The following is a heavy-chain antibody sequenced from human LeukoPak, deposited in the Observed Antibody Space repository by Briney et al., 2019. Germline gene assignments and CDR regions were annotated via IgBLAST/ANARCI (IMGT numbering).Heavy chain of an antibody. V-gene: IGHV3-7*01. CDR2: IKQDGSER. D-gene: IGHD3-10*01. CDR3: VKVAKYYYGSETYYFFEH. Sequence: QTGGSLRLSCAASGFTFSSYWMSWVRQAPGKGLEWVANIKQDGSERNYVDSVKGRFTISRDNAKNSLDLQMNSLRVEDTGIYYCVKVAKYYYGSETYYFFEHWGQGTPVTASS. J-gene: IGHJ4*02. CDR1: GFTFSSYW.